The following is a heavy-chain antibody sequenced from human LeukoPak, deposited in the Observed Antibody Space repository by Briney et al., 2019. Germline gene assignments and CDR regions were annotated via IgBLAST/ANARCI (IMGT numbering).Heavy chain of an antibody. CDR1: GFSFSNYA. J-gene: IGHJ4*02. CDR2: ISDSGSDT. D-gene: IGHD3/OR15-3a*01. Sequence: GSLRLSCAAPGFSFSNYAMSWVRQAPGEGLEWVSTISDSGSDTYYADSVKGRFTISRDNAKNSLYLQMNSLRAEDTAVYYCARRRDFIDYWGQGTLVAVSS. V-gene: IGHV3-21*04. CDR3: ARRRDFIDY.